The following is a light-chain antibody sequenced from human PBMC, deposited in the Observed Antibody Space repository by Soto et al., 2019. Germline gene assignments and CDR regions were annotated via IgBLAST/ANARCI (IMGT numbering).Light chain of an antibody. CDR3: QSYDSSLSGYV. Sequence: QSVLTQPPSVSEAPGQRVTISCTGSRYNIGAGYEAHWYQQVPGTAPKLLIYEDNNRPSGVPDRFSGSKSGTSASLAITGLQAEDDAEYYCQSYDSSLSGYVFGTGTKRTVL. J-gene: IGLJ1*01. CDR1: RYNIGAGYE. V-gene: IGLV1-40*01. CDR2: EDN.